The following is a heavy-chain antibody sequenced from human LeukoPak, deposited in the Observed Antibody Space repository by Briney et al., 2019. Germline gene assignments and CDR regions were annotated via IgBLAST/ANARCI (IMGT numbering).Heavy chain of an antibody. J-gene: IGHJ4*02. CDR3: ARALSYGPPRYFDY. V-gene: IGHV4-59*01. D-gene: IGHD5-18*01. Sequence: PSETLSLTCTVSGGSISKYYWSWIRQPPGKGLGWIGYIYYSGSTNYNPSLKSRVTISVDTSKNQFSLKLSSVTAADTAVYYCARALSYGPPRYFDYWGQGTLVTVSS. CDR2: IYYSGST. CDR1: GGSISKYY.